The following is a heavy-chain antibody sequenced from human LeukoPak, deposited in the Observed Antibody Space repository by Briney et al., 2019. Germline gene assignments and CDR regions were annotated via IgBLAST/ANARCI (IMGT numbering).Heavy chain of an antibody. V-gene: IGHV6-1*01. J-gene: IGHJ6*03. CDR2: TYYRSKWYN. D-gene: IGHD2-2*03. CDR3: ARARGAVGYYYYYMDV. CDR1: GDSVSSNSAA. Sequence: SQTLSLTCAISGDSVSSNSAAWNWIRQSPSRGLEWLGRTYYRSKWYNDYAVSVKSRITINPDTSKNQFSLQLNSVTPEDTAVYYCARARGAVGYYYYYMDVWGKGTTVTVSS.